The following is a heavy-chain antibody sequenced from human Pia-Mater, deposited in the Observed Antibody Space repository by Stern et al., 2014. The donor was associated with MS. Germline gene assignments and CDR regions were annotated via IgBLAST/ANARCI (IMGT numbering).Heavy chain of an antibody. J-gene: IGHJ6*02. D-gene: IGHD2-15*01. V-gene: IGHV3-30*18. CDR2: ISNDGNEK. CDR3: AKDRLFCSGGGCYAMDV. Sequence: VQLVQSGGGVVQPGRSLRLSCAASGFTLRSYGMHWVRQAPGKGLEWVAVISNDGNEKYYTDSVKGRFTISRDNSKNTLYLQMNSLRTEDTAVYYCAKDRLFCSGGGCYAMDVWGQGTTVTASS. CDR1: GFTLRSYG.